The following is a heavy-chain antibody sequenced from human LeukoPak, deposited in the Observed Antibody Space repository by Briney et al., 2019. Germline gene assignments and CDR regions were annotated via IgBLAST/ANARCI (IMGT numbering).Heavy chain of an antibody. CDR2: LSSSSSAF. V-gene: IGHV3-48*04. CDR3: ARDPSLGRYWYSYRSI. D-gene: IGHD2-15*01. J-gene: IGHJ6*03. CDR1: GFTFSTSA. Sequence: PGGPLRFSCVASGFTFSTSAMNWVRQAPGKGLEWVSYLSSSSSAFNYADSVRGRFTVSRDNAKNSLFLQMNSLRAEDTAVYFCARDPSLGRYWYSYRSIWGKDTTLSV.